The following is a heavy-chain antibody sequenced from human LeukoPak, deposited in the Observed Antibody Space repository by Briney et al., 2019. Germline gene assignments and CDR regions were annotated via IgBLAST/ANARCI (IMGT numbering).Heavy chain of an antibody. CDR1: GYTFTSYD. Sequence: EASVKVSCKASGYTFTSYDINWVRQATGQGLEWMGWMNPKSGNTGYAQKFQGRVTMTRSTFITTAYMELGSLRTDDTAVYYCARGITISGDAFDIWGQGTMVTVSS. D-gene: IGHD3-3*01. CDR2: MNPKSGNT. J-gene: IGHJ3*02. V-gene: IGHV1-8*01. CDR3: ARGITISGDAFDI.